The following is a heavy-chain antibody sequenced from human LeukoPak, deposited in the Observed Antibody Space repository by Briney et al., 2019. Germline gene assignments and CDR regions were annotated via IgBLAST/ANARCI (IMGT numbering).Heavy chain of an antibody. V-gene: IGHV4-59*01. CDR2: IYYSGST. D-gene: IGHD6-13*01. Sequence: PSETLSLTCTVSGGSISSYYWSWIRQPPGKGLEWIGYIYYSGSTNYNPSLKSRVTISVDTSKNQFSLRLSSVTAADTAVYYCARVTGYVMEDYFAYWGQGTLVTVSS. J-gene: IGHJ4*02. CDR1: GGSISSYY. CDR3: ARVTGYVMEDYFAY.